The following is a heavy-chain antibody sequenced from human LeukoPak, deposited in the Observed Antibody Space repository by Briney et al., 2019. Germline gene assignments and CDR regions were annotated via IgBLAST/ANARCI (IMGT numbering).Heavy chain of an antibody. J-gene: IGHJ5*02. CDR1: GFIFSSYT. V-gene: IGHV3-21*04. D-gene: IGHD6-19*01. Sequence: PGGSLRLSCAASGFIFSSYTMNWVRQAPGKGLEWVSFISSSSSYIYYADSVKGRFAISRDNSKNTLYLQMTSLRAEDTAVYYCAKMVPSSGWTWGQGTLVTVSS. CDR2: ISSSSSYI. CDR3: AKMVPSSGWT.